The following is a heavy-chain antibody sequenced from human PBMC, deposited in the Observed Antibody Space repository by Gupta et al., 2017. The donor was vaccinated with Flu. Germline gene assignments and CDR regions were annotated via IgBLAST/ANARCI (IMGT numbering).Heavy chain of an antibody. Sequence: QVQLVESGGGVVQPGRSLRLSCAASGFTFSSYGMHWVRQAPGKGLEWVAVISYDGSNKYYADSVKGRFTISRDNSKNTLYLQMNSLRAEDTAVYYCAKERAVSSGWSYYFDYWGQGTLVTVSS. CDR2: ISYDGSNK. D-gene: IGHD6-13*01. J-gene: IGHJ4*02. CDR1: GFTFSSYG. V-gene: IGHV3-30*18. CDR3: AKERAVSSGWSYYFDY.